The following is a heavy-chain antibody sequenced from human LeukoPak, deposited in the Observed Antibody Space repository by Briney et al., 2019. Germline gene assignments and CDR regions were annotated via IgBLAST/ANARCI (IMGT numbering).Heavy chain of an antibody. CDR2: ISGSGGST. J-gene: IGHJ5*02. CDR3: ARDDHGYGDYEGDWFDP. Sequence: GRSLRLSCAASGFTFSSYAMSWVRHAPGKGLGWVLAISGSGGSTYYADSVKGRFTISRDNSKNTLYLQMNSLRAEDTAVYYCARDDHGYGDYEGDWFDPWGQGTLVTASS. V-gene: IGHV3-23*01. CDR1: GFTFSSYA. D-gene: IGHD4-17*01.